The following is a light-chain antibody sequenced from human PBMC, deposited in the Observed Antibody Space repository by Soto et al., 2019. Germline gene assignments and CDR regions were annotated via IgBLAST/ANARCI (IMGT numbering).Light chain of an antibody. Sequence: DIQMTQSPSSLSASVGDRVTISCRASQSISNFLNWYQQKPRKAPQLLIYAASRLQSGVPPRFSGSGAGTDFTLTISSLQPEDFATYFCQQSYTPVRSFGGGTKVE. J-gene: IGKJ4*01. V-gene: IGKV1-39*01. CDR1: QSISNF. CDR2: AAS. CDR3: QQSYTPVRS.